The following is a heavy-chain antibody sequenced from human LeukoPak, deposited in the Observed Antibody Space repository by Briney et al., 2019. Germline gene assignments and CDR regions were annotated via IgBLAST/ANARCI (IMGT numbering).Heavy chain of an antibody. J-gene: IGHJ4*02. CDR1: GGSISSYY. CDR3: ARRTYSYDSSGYYFAY. CDR2: IYYSGST. V-gene: IGHV4-59*01. Sequence: PSETLSLTCTVSGGSISSYYWSWIRQPPGKGLECIGYIYYSGSTNYNPSLKSRVTISVDTSKNQFSLKLSSVTAADTAVYYCARRTYSYDSSGYYFAYWGQGTLVTVSS. D-gene: IGHD3-22*01.